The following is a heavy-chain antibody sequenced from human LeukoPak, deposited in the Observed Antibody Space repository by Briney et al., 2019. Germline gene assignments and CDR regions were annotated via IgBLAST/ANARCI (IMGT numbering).Heavy chain of an antibody. Sequence: ASVKVFCRASGGTFSSYAISWVRQAPGQGLEWMGGIIPIFGTANYAQKFQGRVTITTDESTSTAYMELSSLRSEDTAVYYCARAPAGAGGSDPWSYYYYYYMDVWGKGTTVTVSS. CDR1: GGTFSSYA. V-gene: IGHV1-69*05. CDR2: IIPIFGTA. J-gene: IGHJ6*03. D-gene: IGHD3-16*01. CDR3: ARAPAGAGGSDPWSYYYYYYMDV.